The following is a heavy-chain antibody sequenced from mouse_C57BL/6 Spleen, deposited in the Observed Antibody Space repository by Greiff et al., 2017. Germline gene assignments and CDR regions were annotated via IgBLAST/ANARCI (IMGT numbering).Heavy chain of an antibody. CDR3: ARHVHSTVVRYFDV. V-gene: IGHV5-9*01. CDR2: ISGGSGNT. Sequence: EVLLLESGGGLVKPGGSLKFSCAASGFTFSTYIMSWVRQTPEKRLEWVATISGGSGNTYYPDSVKGRTTITRDNAKNTPYLQISSLRSEELALYYCARHVHSTVVRYFDVWGTGTTVTVSS. CDR1: GFTFSTYI. D-gene: IGHD1-1*01. J-gene: IGHJ1*03.